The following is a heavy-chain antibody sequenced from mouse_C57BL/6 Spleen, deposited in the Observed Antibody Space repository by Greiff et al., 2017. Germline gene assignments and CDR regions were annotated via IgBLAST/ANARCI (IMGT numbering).Heavy chain of an antibody. CDR2: IHPNSGST. D-gene: IGHD2-3*01. CDR3: ARGGYDGNYPWFAY. V-gene: IGHV1-64*01. Sequence: QVQLQQPGAELVKPGASVKLSCKASGYTFTSYWMHWVKQRPGQGLEWIGMIHPNSGSTNYNEKFKSKATLTVDKSSSTAYMQLSSLTSEDSAVYYCARGGYDGNYPWFAYWGQGTLVTVSA. CDR1: GYTFTSYW. J-gene: IGHJ3*01.